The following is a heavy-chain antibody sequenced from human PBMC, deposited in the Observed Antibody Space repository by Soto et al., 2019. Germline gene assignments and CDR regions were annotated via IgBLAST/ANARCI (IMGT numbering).Heavy chain of an antibody. CDR3: AKDPSPQPIPAVTPGWFDP. D-gene: IGHD4-4*01. CDR2: IYFTGKA. CDR1: CDSIRDGGYY. V-gene: IGHV4-31*03. Sequence: KPSETLSLTCTVSCDSIRDGGYYWAWIRQRPGQGLEWMGYIYFTGKANYNPSLENRLTMSVDMSRRQLYLRLTSVTAADTAVYFCAKDPSPQPIPAVTPGWFDPWGQGIAVTVSS. J-gene: IGHJ5*02.